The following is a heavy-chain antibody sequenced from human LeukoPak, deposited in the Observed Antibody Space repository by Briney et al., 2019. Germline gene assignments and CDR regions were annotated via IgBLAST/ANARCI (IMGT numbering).Heavy chain of an antibody. CDR2: ISGSGGST. J-gene: IGHJ4*02. CDR1: GFTFSSYT. D-gene: IGHD3-22*01. V-gene: IGHV3-23*01. Sequence: GGSLRLSCAVSGFTFSSYTMNWVRQAPGKGLEWVSAISGSGGSTYYADSVKGRFTISRDNSKNTLYLQMNSLRAEDTAVYYCAKDLGYYYDSSGYGYFDYWGQGTLVTVSS. CDR3: AKDLGYYYDSSGYGYFDY.